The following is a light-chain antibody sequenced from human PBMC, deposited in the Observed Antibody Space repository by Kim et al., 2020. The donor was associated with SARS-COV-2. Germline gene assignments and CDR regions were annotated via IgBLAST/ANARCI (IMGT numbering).Light chain of an antibody. CDR3: AAWDDSLNGHYV. CDR1: SSNIGSNA. Sequence: QSVLTQPPSASGTPGQRVTISCSGSSSNIGSNAVNWYQQLPGTAPKVLIFSHNQWPSGVPDRFSGSKSGTSASLAISGLQSEDEADYYCAAWDDSLNGHYVFGTGTKVTVL. V-gene: IGLV1-44*01. CDR2: SHN. J-gene: IGLJ1*01.